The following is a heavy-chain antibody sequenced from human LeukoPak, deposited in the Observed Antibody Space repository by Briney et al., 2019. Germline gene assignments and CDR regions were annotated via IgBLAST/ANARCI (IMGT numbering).Heavy chain of an antibody. CDR3: ARGRDGYNFGFYYYYMDV. V-gene: IGHV4-59*01. CDR1: GGSISSYY. CDR2: IYYSGST. J-gene: IGHJ6*03. D-gene: IGHD5-24*01. Sequence: SETLSLTCTVSGGSISSYYWSWIRQPPGKGLEWIGYIYYSGSTNYNPSLKSRVTISVDTSKNQFSLKLSSVTAADTAVYYCARGRDGYNFGFYYYYMDVWGKGTTVTVSS.